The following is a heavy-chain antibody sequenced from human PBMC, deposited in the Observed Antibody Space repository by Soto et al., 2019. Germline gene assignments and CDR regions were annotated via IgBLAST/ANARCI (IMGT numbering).Heavy chain of an antibody. D-gene: IGHD2-15*01. CDR1: GFIFRRDW. J-gene: IGHJ4*02. Sequence: VGSLRLSCSASGFIFRRDWMAWVRQAPGKGLEWVATIKLDGREKNHLDSVQGRFTISREDAENSMSLQMSSLRGEDTAVYLSMRELAGYGRFDYWGLGTTVTVYS. CDR3: MRELAGYGRFDY. V-gene: IGHV3-7*01. CDR2: IKLDGREK.